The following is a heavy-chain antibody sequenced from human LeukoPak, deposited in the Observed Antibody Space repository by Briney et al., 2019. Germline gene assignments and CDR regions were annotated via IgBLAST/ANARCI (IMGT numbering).Heavy chain of an antibody. Sequence: PGGSLRLSCAASGFTLDDYAMHWVRQAPGKGLEWVSLISGDGGSTYYADSVKGRFTISRDNSKNSLYLQMNSLRTEDTALYYCAKEVDTYYYGSGFDYWGQGTLVTVSS. V-gene: IGHV3-43*02. D-gene: IGHD3-10*01. J-gene: IGHJ4*02. CDR3: AKEVDTYYYGSGFDY. CDR2: ISGDGGST. CDR1: GFTLDDYA.